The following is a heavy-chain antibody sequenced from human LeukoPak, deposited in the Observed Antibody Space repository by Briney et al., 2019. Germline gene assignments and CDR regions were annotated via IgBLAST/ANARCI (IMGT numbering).Heavy chain of an antibody. Sequence: AGGSLRLSCAASGFTFTDYAMGWVRQAPGQGLKWASTISASGSTTYYADSVRGRFTISRDNSKNTLSLQMSSLRAEDTAVYYCAKARTPYNSGFDYWGQGTLVAVSS. CDR3: AKARTPYNSGFDY. V-gene: IGHV3-23*01. J-gene: IGHJ4*02. D-gene: IGHD6-19*01. CDR1: GFTFTDYA. CDR2: ISASGSTT.